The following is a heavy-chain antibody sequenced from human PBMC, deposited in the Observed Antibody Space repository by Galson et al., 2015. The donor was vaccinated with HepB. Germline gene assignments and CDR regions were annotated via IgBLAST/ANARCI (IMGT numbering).Heavy chain of an antibody. CDR1: GFTFSSYA. Sequence: SLRLSCAASGFTFSSYAMHWVRQAPGKGLEYVSAISSNGGSTYYADSVRGRFTISRDNSKNTLYLQMSSLRAEDTAVYYCVKVRITMIVVVIRRDWYFDLWGRGTLVTVSS. CDR3: VKVRITMIVVVIRRDWYFDL. J-gene: IGHJ2*01. D-gene: IGHD3-22*01. V-gene: IGHV3-64D*06. CDR2: ISSNGGST.